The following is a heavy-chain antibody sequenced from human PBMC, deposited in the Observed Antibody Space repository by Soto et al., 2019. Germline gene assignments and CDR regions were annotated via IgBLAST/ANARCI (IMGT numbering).Heavy chain of an antibody. CDR2: IYDSGST. CDR1: GGYISGYD. CDR3: AREPIAVAAYFDY. J-gene: IGHJ4*02. V-gene: IGHV4-59*01. D-gene: IGHD6-19*01. Sequence: LETLCLTCTVAGGYISGYDLSWIRKPPGKGLEWIGYIYDSGSTNYNPSLKSRVTISVDTSKNQFSLKLTSMTAADTAVYYCAREPIAVAAYFDYWGQGTLVTVSS.